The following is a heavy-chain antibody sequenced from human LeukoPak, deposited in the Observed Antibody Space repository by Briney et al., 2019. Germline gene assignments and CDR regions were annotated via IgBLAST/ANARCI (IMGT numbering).Heavy chain of an antibody. J-gene: IGHJ5*02. Sequence: PGGSLRLSCAASGFTFSSYAMSWVRQAPEKGLEWVSVISGSGGHAYYADSVKGRFTISRDNSKNTLYLQMNSLRAEDTAVYYCAKRLQLGGFDPWGQGTLVTVSS. CDR1: GFTFSSYA. V-gene: IGHV3-23*01. CDR3: AKRLQLGGFDP. CDR2: ISGSGGHA. D-gene: IGHD2-21*02.